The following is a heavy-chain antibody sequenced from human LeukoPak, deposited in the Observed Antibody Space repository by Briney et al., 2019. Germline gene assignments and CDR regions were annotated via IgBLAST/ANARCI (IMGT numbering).Heavy chain of an antibody. J-gene: IGHJ4*02. D-gene: IGHD3-10*01. CDR1: GFTFNDFSDHY. V-gene: IGHV3-11*01. Sequence: GGSLRLSCAASGFTFNDFSDHYSSCIRQAPGKGLEWVSYISISVSSISHADSVKGRFAISRDNAKKSLSLQMDSLRAEDTAVYYCAAGYGSGSYSVWAQGTLVTVSS. CDR3: AAGYGSGSYSV. CDR2: ISISVSSI.